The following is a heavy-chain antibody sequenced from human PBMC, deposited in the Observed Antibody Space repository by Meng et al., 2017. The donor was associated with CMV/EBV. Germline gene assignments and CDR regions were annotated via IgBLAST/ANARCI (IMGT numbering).Heavy chain of an antibody. CDR3: AKDWSVGSEDFDC. Sequence: SCAASGFSFNYYGMHWVRQAPDKGLEWVAFIRYDGSNKYYADSVKGRFTISRDNSKNTLYLQINSLRAEDTAVYYCAKDWSVGSEDFDCWGQGTLVTVSS. V-gene: IGHV3-30*02. CDR2: IRYDGSNK. CDR1: GFSFNYYG. J-gene: IGHJ4*02. D-gene: IGHD3-3*01.